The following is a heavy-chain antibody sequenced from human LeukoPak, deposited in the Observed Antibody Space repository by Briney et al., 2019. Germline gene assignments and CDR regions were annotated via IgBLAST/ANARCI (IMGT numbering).Heavy chain of an antibody. CDR1: GGSISSYY. CDR3: ARVRWELLSPYYGLDV. V-gene: IGHV4-59*01. CDR2: IYYSGST. D-gene: IGHD1-26*01. Sequence: SETLSLTCTVSGGSISSYYWSWIRQPPGKGLEWIGYIYYSGSTNYNPSLKSRVTISVDTSKNQFSLKLSSVTAADTAVYYCARVRWELLSPYYGLDVWGQGTTVTVSS. J-gene: IGHJ6*02.